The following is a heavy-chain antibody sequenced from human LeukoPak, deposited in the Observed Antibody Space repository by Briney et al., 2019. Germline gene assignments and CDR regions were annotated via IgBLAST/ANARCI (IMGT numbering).Heavy chain of an antibody. V-gene: IGHV1-18*01. J-gene: IGHJ3*02. Sequence: ASVKVSCKASGYTFTSYGISWVRQAPGQGLEWMGWISAYNGNTNYAQKLQGRVTMTTDTSTSTAYMELRSLRSDDTAVYYCPRDKFVGAYCGGDCYLGGAFDIWGQGTMVTVSS. D-gene: IGHD2-21*02. CDR2: ISAYNGNT. CDR3: PRDKFVGAYCGGDCYLGGAFDI. CDR1: GYTFTSYG.